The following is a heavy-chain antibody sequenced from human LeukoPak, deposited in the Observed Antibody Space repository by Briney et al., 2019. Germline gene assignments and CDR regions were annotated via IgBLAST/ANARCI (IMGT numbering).Heavy chain of an antibody. Sequence: ASVKVSCKASGYTFTGYYMHWVRQAPGQGLEWMGRINPNSGGTNYAQKFQGRVTMTRDTSISTAYMELSSLRSEDTAVYYCARDGYNRAAFDIWGQGTMVTVSS. CDR2: INPNSGGT. D-gene: IGHD5-24*01. V-gene: IGHV1-2*06. J-gene: IGHJ3*02. CDR1: GYTFTGYY. CDR3: ARDGYNRAAFDI.